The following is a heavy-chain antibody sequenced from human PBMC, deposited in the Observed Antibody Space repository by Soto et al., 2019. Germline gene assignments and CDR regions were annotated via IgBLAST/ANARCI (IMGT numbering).Heavy chain of an antibody. J-gene: IGHJ4*02. CDR2: IYPGDSDT. CDR1: GYSFTSYW. V-gene: IGHV5-51*01. Sequence: LKISCKGSGYSFTSYWIVWVRQMPGKGLEWMGIIYPGDSDTRYSPSFQGQVTISADKSISTAYLQWSSLKASDTAMYYCATQGPDSSGYYDYWGQGTLVTVSS. D-gene: IGHD3-22*01. CDR3: ATQGPDSSGYYDY.